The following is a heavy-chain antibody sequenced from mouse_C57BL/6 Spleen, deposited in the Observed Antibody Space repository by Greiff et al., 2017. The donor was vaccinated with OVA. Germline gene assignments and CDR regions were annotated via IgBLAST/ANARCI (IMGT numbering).Heavy chain of an antibody. CDR2: IDPSDSYT. D-gene: IGHD2-1*01. V-gene: IGHV1-50*01. Sequence: QVQLQQSGAELVKPGASVKLSCKASGYTFTSYWMQWVKQRPGQGLEWIGEIDPSDSYTNYNQKFKGKATLTVDTSSSTAYMQLSSLTSEDSAVYYCARGSTNYPFAYWGQGTLVTVSA. J-gene: IGHJ3*01. CDR1: GYTFTSYW. CDR3: ARGSTNYPFAY.